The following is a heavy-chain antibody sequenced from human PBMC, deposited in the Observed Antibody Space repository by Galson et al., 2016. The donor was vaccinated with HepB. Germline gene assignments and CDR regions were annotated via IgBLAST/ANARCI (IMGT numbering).Heavy chain of an antibody. J-gene: IGHJ2*01. Sequence: SLRLSCATSGFKFDDFAMHWVRQAPGMGLEWVSGISWNSGNIDYVDSVKGRFTISRDNAKRSLYLQVNSLRPEDTALYFCTSGGLRGGVILNYYFEFWGRGTQVTVSS. V-gene: IGHV3-9*01. CDR3: TSGGLRGGVILNYYFEF. CDR1: GFKFDDFA. D-gene: IGHD3-16*01. CDR2: ISWNSGNI.